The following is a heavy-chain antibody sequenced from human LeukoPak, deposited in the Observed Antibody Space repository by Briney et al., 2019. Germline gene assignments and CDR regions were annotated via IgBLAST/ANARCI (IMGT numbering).Heavy chain of an antibody. CDR3: ARPSVRYYDRNGFPNWFDS. CDR1: GQSISSGYY. D-gene: IGHD3-22*01. CDR2: IYHSGST. Sequence: PSETLSLTCTVSGQSISSGYYWGWIRQLPGTGLEWIGSIYHSGSTYYNPSLKSRVTISVDTSKNQFSLKLSSVSAADTAMYYCARPSVRYYDRNGFPNWFDSWGQGTLVPVSS. V-gene: IGHV4-38-2*02. J-gene: IGHJ5*01.